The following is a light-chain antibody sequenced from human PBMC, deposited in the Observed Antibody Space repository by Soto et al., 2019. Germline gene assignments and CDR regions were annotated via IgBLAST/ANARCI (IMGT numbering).Light chain of an antibody. J-gene: IGKJ1*01. CDR2: HAS. CDR3: QQYNSYS. CDR1: QSISNW. Sequence: DIQMTQSPSTLPASVGDRVTITCRASQSISNWLAWYQQKPGPAPKVLIYHASNLQSGVPSRCSGSGSGTEFTLTISSLQPDDFATYYCQQYNSYSFGQGTKVDIK. V-gene: IGKV1-5*01.